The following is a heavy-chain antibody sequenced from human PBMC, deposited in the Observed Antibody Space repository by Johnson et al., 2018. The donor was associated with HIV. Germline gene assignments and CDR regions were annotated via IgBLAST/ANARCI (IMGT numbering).Heavy chain of an antibody. CDR2: IDSDGET. Sequence: VQLVESGGGLVQRGGSLRLSCEASGFTLGSYDMHWVRQAAGKGLEWVSEIDSDGETYYPASVKGRFTTSRENYKNTLYLQMNSLRAEDTAVYYCAKESPREYQLPTDAFDIWGQGTMVTVSS. D-gene: IGHD2-2*01. J-gene: IGHJ3*02. CDR1: GFTLGSYD. CDR3: AKESPREYQLPTDAFDI. V-gene: IGHV3-13*01.